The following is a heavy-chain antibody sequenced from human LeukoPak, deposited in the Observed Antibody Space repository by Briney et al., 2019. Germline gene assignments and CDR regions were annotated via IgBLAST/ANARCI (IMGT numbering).Heavy chain of an antibody. D-gene: IGHD5-12*01. CDR3: ARDSGYDRYNWFDP. CDR1: GGSISGHY. J-gene: IGHJ5*02. Sequence: SETLSLTCTVSGGSISGHYWSWIRQPPGKGLEWIGYIYYSGSTKYNPSLKSRVTISGDTSKNQFSLKLSSVTAADTAVYYCARDSGYDRYNWFDPWGQGTLVTVSS. CDR2: IYYSGST. V-gene: IGHV4-59*11.